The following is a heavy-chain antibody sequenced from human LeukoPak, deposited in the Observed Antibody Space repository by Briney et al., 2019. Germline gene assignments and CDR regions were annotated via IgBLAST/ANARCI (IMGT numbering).Heavy chain of an antibody. CDR3: ARRFGASGSYIIDY. J-gene: IGHJ4*02. D-gene: IGHD1-26*01. V-gene: IGHV1-2*02. CDR1: GYTFTGYY. CDR2: INPNSGGT. Sequence: ASVKVSCKASGYTFTGYYMHWVRQAPGQGLEWMGWINPNSGGTNYAQKFQGRVTMTGDTSISTAYMELSRLRSDDTAVYYCARRFGASGSYIIDYWGQGTLVTVSS.